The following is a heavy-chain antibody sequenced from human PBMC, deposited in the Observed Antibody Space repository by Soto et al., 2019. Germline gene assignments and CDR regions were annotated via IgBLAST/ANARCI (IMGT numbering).Heavy chain of an antibody. V-gene: IGHV1-18*01. D-gene: IGHD2-21*02. J-gene: IGHJ3*02. CDR2: ISAYNGNT. CDR3: SRGGAYCGGDCYSDAFDI. Sequence: VTVCSESCVYAFSIKARRCVRQANSQGLEWMGWISAYNGNTNYAQKLQGRVTMSTDTSTSTAYMELRSLRSDDTAVYYCSRGGAYCGGDCYSDAFDIWGRGTMVT. CDR1: VYAFSIKA.